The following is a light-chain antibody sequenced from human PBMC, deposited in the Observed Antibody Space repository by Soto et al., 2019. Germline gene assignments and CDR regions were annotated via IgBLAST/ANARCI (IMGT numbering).Light chain of an antibody. Sequence: DIQMTQSPSSLSASVGDRVTITCRASQDIRDDLGWYQQKPERAPKRLIYAASSLQSWVSSRFSGSGSGTEFTLTISSLQPEDFATYYCLQHNSYPYTFGQGTKLEIK. CDR3: LQHNSYPYT. J-gene: IGKJ2*01. CDR2: AAS. CDR1: QDIRDD. V-gene: IGKV1-17*01.